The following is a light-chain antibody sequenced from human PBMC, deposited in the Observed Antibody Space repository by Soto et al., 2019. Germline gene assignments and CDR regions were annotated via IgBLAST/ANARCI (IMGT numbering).Light chain of an antibody. CDR1: SSDVGGYNY. CDR3: SSDTSRSPYV. J-gene: IGLJ1*01. V-gene: IGLV2-14*01. CDR2: EVS. Sequence: QSALTQPASVSGSPGQSITLSCTGTSSDVGGYNYVSWYQQHPGKAPKLMTYEVSNRPSGVSNRFSGSKSGNTASLTISGLQAEDEADYYCSSDTSRSPYVFGTGTKLTVL.